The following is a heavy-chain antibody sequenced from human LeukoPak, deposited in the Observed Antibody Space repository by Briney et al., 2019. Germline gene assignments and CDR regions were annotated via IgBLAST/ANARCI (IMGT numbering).Heavy chain of an antibody. V-gene: IGHV1-2*04. CDR3: AREFPYYYGSGRTPNYYGMDV. J-gene: IGHJ6*02. CDR2: INPNSGGT. D-gene: IGHD3-10*01. Sequence: ASVKVSCKASGYTFTGYYMHWVRQAPGQGLEWMGWINPNSGGTNYAQKFQGWVTMTRDTSISTAYMELSRLRSDDTAVYYCAREFPYYYGSGRTPNYYGMDVWGQGTTVTVSS. CDR1: GYTFTGYY.